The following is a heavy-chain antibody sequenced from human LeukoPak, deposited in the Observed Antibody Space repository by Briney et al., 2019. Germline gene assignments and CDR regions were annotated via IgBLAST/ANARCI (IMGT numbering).Heavy chain of an antibody. CDR3: AKGGAATWDWFDP. Sequence: PGGSLRLSCAASGFTVSSNYMSWVRQAPGKGLEWVSAISGSGGSTYYADSVKGRFTISRDNSKNTLYLQMNSLRAEDTAVYYCAKGGAATWDWFDPWGQGTLVTVSS. J-gene: IGHJ5*02. CDR2: ISGSGGST. V-gene: IGHV3-23*01. D-gene: IGHD2-15*01. CDR1: GFTVSSNY.